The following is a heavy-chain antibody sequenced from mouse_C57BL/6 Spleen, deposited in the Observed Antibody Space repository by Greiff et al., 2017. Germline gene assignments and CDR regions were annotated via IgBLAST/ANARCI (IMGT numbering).Heavy chain of an antibody. D-gene: IGHD2-5*01. J-gene: IGHJ1*03. CDR3: ARDYSNTYWYFDV. V-gene: IGHV1-72*01. Sequence: QVQLQQPGAELVKPGASVKLSCKASGYTFTSYWMHWVKQRPGRGLEWIGRIDPNSGGTKYNEKFKSKATLTVDKPSSTAYMQLSSLPSEDSAVYYCARDYSNTYWYFDVWGTGTTVTVSS. CDR1: GYTFTSYW. CDR2: IDPNSGGT.